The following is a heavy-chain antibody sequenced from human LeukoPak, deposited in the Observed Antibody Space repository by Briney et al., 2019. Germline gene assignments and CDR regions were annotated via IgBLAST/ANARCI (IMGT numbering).Heavy chain of an antibody. CDR2: ISYSGTT. D-gene: IGHD5/OR15-5a*01. Sequence: KPSETLSPTCTVSGGSISSFYWSWIRQPPGKGLEYIGYISYSGTTSYNPSLKSRVTISVDTSKNQFSLKLTSVTAADTAVYYCARDKGLPQAFDIWGQGTMVTVSS. J-gene: IGHJ3*02. V-gene: IGHV4-59*01. CDR3: ARDKGLPQAFDI. CDR1: GGSISSFY.